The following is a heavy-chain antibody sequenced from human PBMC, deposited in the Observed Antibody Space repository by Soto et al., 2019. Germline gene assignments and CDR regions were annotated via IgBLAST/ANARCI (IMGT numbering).Heavy chain of an antibody. Sequence: QVQLEQSGSEVKKSGSSVKVSCKASGYSFSSHAITWVRQAPGQGLEWLGGIIPVFGTPSYDQKFQGRVTISAEKSTNTSYMELRRLRSEDTAVYCCARGGALSTSWYWGDGLDSWGQGTQVTVSS. CDR3: ARGGALSTSWYWGDGLDS. V-gene: IGHV1-69*06. D-gene: IGHD6-13*01. CDR1: GYSFSSHA. J-gene: IGHJ4*02. CDR2: IIPVFGTP.